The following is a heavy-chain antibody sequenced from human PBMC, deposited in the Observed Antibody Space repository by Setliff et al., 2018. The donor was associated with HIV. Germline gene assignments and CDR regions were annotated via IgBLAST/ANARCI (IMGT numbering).Heavy chain of an antibody. CDR2: ISAYSGNT. CDR3: ARHPSGWYGDYFFDY. J-gene: IGHJ4*02. Sequence: ASVKVSCKASGYTFTSYAISWVRQASGQGLEWMGWISAYSGNTHYAQRLQDRVTMTTDTSTSTAYMDLRSLRSDDMAVYYCARHPSGWYGDYFFDYWGQGTLVTVSS. D-gene: IGHD4-17*01. CDR1: GYTFTSYA. V-gene: IGHV1-18*03.